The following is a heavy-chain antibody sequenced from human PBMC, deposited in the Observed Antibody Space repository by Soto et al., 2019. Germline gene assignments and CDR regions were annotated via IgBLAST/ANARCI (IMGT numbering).Heavy chain of an antibody. CDR1: GFTFSSYS. J-gene: IGHJ6*03. Sequence: EVQLVESGGGLVQPGGSLRLSCAASGFTFSSYSMHWVRQAPGKGLEHVATISSKGDSTYYANSVKGRFTLSRDNSKSRLYLQMGSLRVEDMAVYYCARRREANNYYYYYMDVWGKGATVTVFS. V-gene: IGHV3-64*01. D-gene: IGHD1-26*01. CDR3: ARRREANNYYYYYMDV. CDR2: ISSKGDST.